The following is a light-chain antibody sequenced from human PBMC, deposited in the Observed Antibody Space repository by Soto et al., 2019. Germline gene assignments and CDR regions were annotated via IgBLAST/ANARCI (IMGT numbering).Light chain of an antibody. CDR2: EVS. V-gene: IGLV2-8*01. Sequence: QSALTQPPSASGSPGQSVTISCTGTSSDVGGCKFVSWYQQYPGKAPKLIIYEVSKRPSGVPDRFSGFKSGNTASLTVSGLQPADEADYYCSSCSGSNNPYVFGTGTKLTVL. J-gene: IGLJ1*01. CDR3: SSCSGSNNPYV. CDR1: SSDVGGCKF.